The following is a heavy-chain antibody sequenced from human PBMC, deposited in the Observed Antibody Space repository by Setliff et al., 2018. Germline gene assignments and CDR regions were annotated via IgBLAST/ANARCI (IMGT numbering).Heavy chain of an antibody. CDR1: GFMFSSYS. D-gene: IGHD6-19*01. J-gene: IGHJ5*01. V-gene: IGHV3-21*04. Sequence: GGSLRLSCASSGFMFSSYSMNWVRQAPGKGLEWLSSISGRSSRIYYAGSVEGRFTISRDNSKNTLYLQMNSLRAEDTAVYYCVNHNPSRWAVSGTPLDSWGQGTLVTVSS. CDR3: VNHNPSRWAVSGTPLDS. CDR2: ISGRSSRI.